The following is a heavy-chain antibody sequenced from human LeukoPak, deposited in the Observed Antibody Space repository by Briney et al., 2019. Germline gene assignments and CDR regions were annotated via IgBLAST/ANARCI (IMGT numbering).Heavy chain of an antibody. CDR1: GGSFSSYY. CDR3: ARRGIEERLAGGGYFDY. CDR2: IYYSGST. D-gene: IGHD6-13*01. V-gene: IGHV4-39*01. Sequence: PSETLSLTCAVYGGSFSSYYWGWIRQPPGKGLEWIGSIYYSGSTYYNPSLKSRVTISVDTSKNQFSLKLSSVTAADTAVCYCARRGIEERLAGGGYFDYWGQGTLVTVSS. J-gene: IGHJ4*02.